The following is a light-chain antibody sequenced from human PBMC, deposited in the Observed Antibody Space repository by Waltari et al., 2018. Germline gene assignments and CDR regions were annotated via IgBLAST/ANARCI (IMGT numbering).Light chain of an antibody. V-gene: IGLV1-47*01. CDR2: KNN. CDR3: AAWDDSLSVVI. CDR1: HSTIGNNY. J-gene: IGLJ2*01. Sequence: QSVLTQPTSASGTPGQTVAISCSGTHSTIGNNYVYCYLQLPGTAPKLLIYKNNQRPSGVPERFSGSKSGTSTSLVISGLRSEDEADYFCAAWDDSLSVVIFGGGTKLTVL.